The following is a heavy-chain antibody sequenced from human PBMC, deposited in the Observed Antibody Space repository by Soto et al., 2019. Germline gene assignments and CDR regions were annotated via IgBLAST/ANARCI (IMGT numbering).Heavy chain of an antibody. Sequence: PSETLSLTCTVSGGSISSGGYYWSWIRQHPGKGLEWIGYIYYSGSTYYNPSLKSRVTISVDTSKNQFSLKLSSVTAADTAVYYCARGVMVRVPYYYYYMDVWGKGTTVTVSS. J-gene: IGHJ6*03. CDR2: IYYSGST. D-gene: IGHD3-10*01. V-gene: IGHV4-61*08. CDR1: GGSISSGGYY. CDR3: ARGVMVRVPYYYYYMDV.